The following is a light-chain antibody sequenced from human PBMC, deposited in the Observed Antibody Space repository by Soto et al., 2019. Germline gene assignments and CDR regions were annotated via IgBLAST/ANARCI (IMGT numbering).Light chain of an antibody. CDR1: QSISSW. CDR2: KAS. J-gene: IGKJ1*01. V-gene: IGKV1-5*03. Sequence: DIQMTQSPSTLSASVGDRVTITCRASQSISSWLAWYQQQPGKAPKLLIYKASSLESGVRSRFSGSGSGTEFTLTIRGLQHDDFASYYCQRYYSFPTFGQGTKVEIK. CDR3: QRYYSFPT.